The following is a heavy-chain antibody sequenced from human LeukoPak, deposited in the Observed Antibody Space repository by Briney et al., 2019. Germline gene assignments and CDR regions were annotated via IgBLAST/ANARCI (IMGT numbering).Heavy chain of an antibody. CDR3: ARKPIVSSAWYYFDY. J-gene: IGHJ4*02. CDR1: GGSVSSGTYY. V-gene: IGHV4-39*07. D-gene: IGHD6-13*01. CDR2: IYYSGSA. Sequence: SETLSLTCSVSGGSVSSGTYYWSWIRQPPGKGLEWIGNIYYSGSAYYNPSLKSRVTMSVDTSKNQFSLKLSSVTAADTAVYYCARKPIVSSAWYYFDYWGQGTLVTVSS.